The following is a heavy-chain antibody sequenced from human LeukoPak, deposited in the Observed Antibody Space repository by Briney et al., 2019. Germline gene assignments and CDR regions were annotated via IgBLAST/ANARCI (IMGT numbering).Heavy chain of an antibody. D-gene: IGHD3-22*01. CDR2: IYHSGST. CDR3: ARVMAALGLYDSSGYKNN. J-gene: IGHJ4*02. CDR1: GYSISSGYY. V-gene: IGHV4-38-2*02. Sequence: PSETLSLTCTVSGYSISSGYYWGWIRQPPGKGLEWIGSIYHSGSTYYNPSLKSRVTISVDTSKNQFSLKLRPVTAADTAVYYCARVMAALGLYDSSGYKNNWGQGTLVTVSS.